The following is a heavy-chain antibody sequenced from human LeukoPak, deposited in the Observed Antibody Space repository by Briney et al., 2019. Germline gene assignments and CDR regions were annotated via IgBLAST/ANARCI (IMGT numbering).Heavy chain of an antibody. V-gene: IGHV1-2*02. CDR2: INSNNGAT. J-gene: IGHJ4*02. CDR3: ARHAGVVFRGVTLYSFDY. Sequence: ASVKVSCKASGYTFTDHYIHWVRQAPGQGLEWMGWINSNNGATNYAQKFQGRVTMTRDTSISTAYMELTRLGSDDTAVYYCARHAGVVFRGVTLYSFDYWGQGTLVTVSS. CDR1: GYTFTDHY. D-gene: IGHD3-3*01.